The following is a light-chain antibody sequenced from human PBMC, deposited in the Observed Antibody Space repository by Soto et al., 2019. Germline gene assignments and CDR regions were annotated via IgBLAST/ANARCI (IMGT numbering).Light chain of an antibody. CDR3: QQYSDSSLT. CDR1: QSVSTSD. J-gene: IGKJ4*01. Sequence: EIVLTQSPGTPSLSPGEGATLSCRASQSVSTSDVAWYQQRLGQPPKLLIYGASTRATGIPDRFSGSGSGTDFTLTISRLEPGDFAVYYCQQYSDSSLTFGGGTKVEIK. CDR2: GAS. V-gene: IGKV3-20*01.